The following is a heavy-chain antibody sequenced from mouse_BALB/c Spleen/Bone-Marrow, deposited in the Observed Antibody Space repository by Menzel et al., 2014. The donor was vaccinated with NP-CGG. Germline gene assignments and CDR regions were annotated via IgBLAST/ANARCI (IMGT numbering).Heavy chain of an antibody. V-gene: IGHV2-9*02. D-gene: IGHD2-14*01. CDR3: ARVIRYESYFDY. J-gene: IGHJ2*01. CDR2: IWAGGST. CDR1: GFSLTSYG. Sequence: VNVVESGPGLVAPPQSLSITCTVSGFSLTSYGVHWVRQPPGKGLEWLGVIWAGGSTNYNSALMSRLSISKDNSKSQVFLKMNSLQTDDTALYYCARVIRYESYFDYWGQGTTPTVSS.